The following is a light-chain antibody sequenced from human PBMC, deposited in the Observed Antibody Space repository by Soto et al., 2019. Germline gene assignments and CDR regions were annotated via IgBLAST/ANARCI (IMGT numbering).Light chain of an antibody. CDR3: LQDYNYPYT. J-gene: IGKJ2*01. Sequence: AIQMTQSPSSLSASVGDRVTITCRASQGIRNDLGWYQQKPGKAPKLLIYAASSLQSGVPSRFSGSGSGTYFTLTITSLQPEDFPTYYCLQDYNYPYTFGQGTKLEIK. CDR1: QGIRND. CDR2: AAS. V-gene: IGKV1-6*01.